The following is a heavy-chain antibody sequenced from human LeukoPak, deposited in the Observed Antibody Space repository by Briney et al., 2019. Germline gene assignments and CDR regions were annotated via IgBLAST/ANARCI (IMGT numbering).Heavy chain of an antibody. J-gene: IGHJ6*02. V-gene: IGHV3-30*02. Sequence: PGGSLRLSCAASGFTFSSYGMHWVRQAPGKGLEWVAVIWYDGSNKYYADSVKGRFTISRDNYKNTLYLQMNSLRAEDTAVYYCAKDQGYYYDSSGYYTPVYGMDVWGQGTTVTVSS. CDR1: GFTFSSYG. CDR2: IWYDGSNK. D-gene: IGHD3-22*01. CDR3: AKDQGYYYDSSGYYTPVYGMDV.